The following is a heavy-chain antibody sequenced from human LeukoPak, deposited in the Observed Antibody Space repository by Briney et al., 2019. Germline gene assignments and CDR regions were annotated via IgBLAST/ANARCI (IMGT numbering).Heavy chain of an antibody. CDR3: ARTGIMITFGGVIGGDAFDI. Sequence: GGSLRLSCAASGFTFSDCYMSWIRQAPGKGLEWVSYISSSSSYTNYADSVKGRFTISRDNAKNSLYLQMNSLRAEDTAVYYCARTGIMITFGGVIGGDAFDIWGQGTMVTVSS. J-gene: IGHJ3*02. V-gene: IGHV3-11*06. CDR2: ISSSSSYT. CDR1: GFTFSDCY. D-gene: IGHD3-16*02.